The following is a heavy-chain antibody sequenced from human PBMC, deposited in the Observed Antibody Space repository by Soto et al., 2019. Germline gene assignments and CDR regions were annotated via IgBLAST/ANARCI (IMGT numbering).Heavy chain of an antibody. CDR1: GFTFSDAW. CDR2: IKSKTDGGTT. CDR3: TTVKIYYDSNGYSNPWYFDY. Sequence: GSLRLSCTASGFTFSDAWTSWVRQAPGEGLKWVGLIKSKTDGGTTDYAAPVKGRFTISRDVSKNTLYLQVNSLKTEDTAVYYSTTVKIYYDSNGYSNPWYFDYWGQGTLVTVSS. J-gene: IGHJ4*02. D-gene: IGHD3-22*01. V-gene: IGHV3-15*01.